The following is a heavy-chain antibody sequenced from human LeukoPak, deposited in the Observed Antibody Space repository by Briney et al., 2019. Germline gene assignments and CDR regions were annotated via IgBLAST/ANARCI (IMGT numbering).Heavy chain of an antibody. D-gene: IGHD3-22*01. CDR3: ARDRHYTYYYDSSGYYSPDAFDI. Sequence: GGSLRLSCAASGFTFSSYSMNWVRQAPGKGLEWVSSISSSSSYIYYADSVKGRFTISRDNAKNSLYLQMNSPRDEDTAVYYCARDRHYTYYYDSSGYYSPDAFDIWGQGTMVTVSS. J-gene: IGHJ3*02. CDR1: GFTFSSYS. V-gene: IGHV3-21*01. CDR2: ISSSSSYI.